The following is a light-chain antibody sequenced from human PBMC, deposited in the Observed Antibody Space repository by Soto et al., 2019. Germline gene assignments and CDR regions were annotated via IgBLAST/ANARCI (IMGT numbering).Light chain of an antibody. CDR3: RTYTSSRYV. CDR1: SSDVGGYNY. V-gene: IGLV2-14*01. J-gene: IGLJ1*01. Sequence: QSVLTQPASVSGSPGQSITISCTGTSSDVGGYNYVSWYQQHPGKAPKLMIYDVSNRPSGVSNRFSGSKSGNTASLTISGLQAEDEADSYCRTYTSSRYVFGTGTKV. CDR2: DVS.